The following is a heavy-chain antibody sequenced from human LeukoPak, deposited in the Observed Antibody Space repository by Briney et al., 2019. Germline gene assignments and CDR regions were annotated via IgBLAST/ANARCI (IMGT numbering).Heavy chain of an antibody. J-gene: IGHJ6*03. V-gene: IGHV1-69*13. CDR1: GGTFSSYA. Sequence: SSVKVSCKASGGTFSSYAISWVRQAPGQGLEWMGGIIPIFGTANYAQKFQGRVTITADESTSTAYMELSSLRSEDTAVYYCARAAVPAARYYYYYMDVWGKGTTVTVSS. CDR2: IIPIFGTA. D-gene: IGHD2-2*01. CDR3: ARAAVPAARYYYYYMDV.